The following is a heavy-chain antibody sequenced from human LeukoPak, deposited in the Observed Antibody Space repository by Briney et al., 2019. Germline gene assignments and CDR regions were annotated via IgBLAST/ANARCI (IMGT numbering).Heavy chain of an antibody. V-gene: IGHV1-2*06. D-gene: IGHD3-22*01. CDR3: ASPIYYDSSGYYPDY. Sequence: GASVKVSCKASGYTFTGYYMHWVRQAPEQGLEWMGRINPNSGGTNYAQKFQGRVTMTRDTSISTAYMELSRLRSDDTAVYYCASPIYYDSSGYYPDYWGQGTLVTVSS. CDR1: GYTFTGYY. J-gene: IGHJ4*02. CDR2: INPNSGGT.